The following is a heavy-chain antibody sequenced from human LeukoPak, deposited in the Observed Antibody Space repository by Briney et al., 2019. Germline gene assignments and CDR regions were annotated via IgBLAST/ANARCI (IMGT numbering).Heavy chain of an antibody. Sequence: SQTLSLTCTVSGGSISSGGYYWSWIRPHQGKGLEGIGYIDYSGSTYYNPSLKSLVTISVDTSKNQFSLNLSSVTAADTAVYYCARGIPWFEEAPDFDYWGQGTLVTVSS. J-gene: IGHJ4*02. D-gene: IGHD3-10*01. CDR2: IDYSGST. CDR1: GGSISSGGYY. V-gene: IGHV4-31*01. CDR3: ARGIPWFEEAPDFDY.